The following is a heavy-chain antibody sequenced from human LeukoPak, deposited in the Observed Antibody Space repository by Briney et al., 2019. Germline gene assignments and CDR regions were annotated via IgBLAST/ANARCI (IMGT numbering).Heavy chain of an antibody. V-gene: IGHV3-48*03. J-gene: IGHJ6*02. CDR2: ISSSGSTI. CDR1: GFTVSNND. CDR3: ASGGSYAYGMDV. D-gene: IGHD1-26*01. Sequence: GGSLRLSCAASGFTVSNNDMNWVRQAPGKGLEWVSYISSSGSTIYYADSVKGRFTISRDNAKNSLYLQMNSLRAEDTAVYYCASGGSYAYGMDVWGQGTTVTVSS.